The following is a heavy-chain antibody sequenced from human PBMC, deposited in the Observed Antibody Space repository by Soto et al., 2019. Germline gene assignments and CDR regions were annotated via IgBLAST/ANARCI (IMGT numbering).Heavy chain of an antibody. V-gene: IGHV3-30-3*01. CDR2: ISYDGSNK. CDR1: GFTFSSYA. D-gene: IGHD3-22*01. CDR3: ARAPRAWDSSGYYYVRLDY. J-gene: IGHJ4*02. Sequence: QVQLVESGGGVVQPGRSLRLSCAASGFTFSSYAMHWVRQAPGKGLEWVAVISYDGSNKYYADSVKGRFTISRDNSKNTLYLQMNSLRAEDTAVYYCARAPRAWDSSGYYYVRLDYWGQGTLVTVSS.